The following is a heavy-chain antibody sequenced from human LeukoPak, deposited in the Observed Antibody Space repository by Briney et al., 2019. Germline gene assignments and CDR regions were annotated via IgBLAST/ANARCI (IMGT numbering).Heavy chain of an antibody. CDR2: ISPYNGNT. CDR1: GYTFTSYG. J-gene: IGHJ4*02. CDR3: ARDQYDYTWGSYRPYFDP. Sequence: VASVKVSCKASGYTFTSYGISWVRQAPGQGLEWMGSISPYNGNTKYTERLQGRVIMTTDTSTRTAYMELRSLRSDDTAVFYCARDQYDYTWGSYRPYFDPWGQGTLVTVSS. V-gene: IGHV1-18*04. D-gene: IGHD3-16*02.